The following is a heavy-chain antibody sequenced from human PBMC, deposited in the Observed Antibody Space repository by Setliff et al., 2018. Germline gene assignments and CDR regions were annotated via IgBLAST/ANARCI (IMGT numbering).Heavy chain of an antibody. Sequence: PGGSLRLSCAASGFTLGKGWMNWVRQAPGKGLEWVGRTRNKVSSYITEYAASVKGRFTISRDDSKSSMFLQMNSLKSDDTGFYYCTTGPRDSRNYMTWLDSWGQGTLVTVSS. V-gene: IGHV3-72*01. J-gene: IGHJ5*01. D-gene: IGHD4-4*01. CDR3: TTGPRDSRNYMTWLDS. CDR1: GFTLGKGW. CDR2: TRNKVSSYIT.